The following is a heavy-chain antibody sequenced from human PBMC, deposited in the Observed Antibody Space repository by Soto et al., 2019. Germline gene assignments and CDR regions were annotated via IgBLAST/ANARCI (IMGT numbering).Heavy chain of an antibody. J-gene: IGHJ2*01. V-gene: IGHV1-3*01. D-gene: IGHD4-17*01. CDR1: GYTFTSYA. CDR3: ARVGSLEVTTYWYFDL. CDR2: INAGNGNT. Sequence: GASVKVSCKASGYTFTSYAMHWVRQAPGQRLEWMGWINAGNGNTKYSQKFQGRVTITRDTSASTAYMELSSLRSEDTALYYCARVGSLEVTTYWYFDLWGRGTLVTVSS.